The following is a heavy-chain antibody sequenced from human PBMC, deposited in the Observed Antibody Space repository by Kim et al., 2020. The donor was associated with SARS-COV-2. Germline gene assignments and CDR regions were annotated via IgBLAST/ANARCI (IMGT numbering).Heavy chain of an antibody. J-gene: IGHJ3*02. Sequence: SVKVSCKASGGTFSSYAISWVRQAPGQGLEWMGGIIPIFGTANYAQKFQGRVTITADESTSTAYMELSSLRSEDTAVYYCAIDCSSTSCSMSPGVCFYCGGVSGAFDIWGQGTMVTVSS. CDR3: AIDCSSTSCSMSPGVCFYCGGVSGAFDI. CDR1: GGTFSSYA. V-gene: IGHV1-69*13. CDR2: IIPIFGTA. D-gene: IGHD2-2*01.